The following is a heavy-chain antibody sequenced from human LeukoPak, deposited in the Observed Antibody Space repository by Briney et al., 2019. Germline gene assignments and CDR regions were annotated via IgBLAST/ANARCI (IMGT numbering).Heavy chain of an antibody. Sequence: SVKVSCKASGGTFSSYAISWVRQAPGQGLEWMGGIIPIFGTANYAQKFQGRVTITADESTSTAYMELSSLRSEDTAVYYCARGVMVGGYDWDYMDVWGKGTTVTVSS. V-gene: IGHV1-69*13. D-gene: IGHD5-12*01. CDR2: IIPIFGTA. J-gene: IGHJ6*03. CDR1: GGTFSSYA. CDR3: ARGVMVGGYDWDYMDV.